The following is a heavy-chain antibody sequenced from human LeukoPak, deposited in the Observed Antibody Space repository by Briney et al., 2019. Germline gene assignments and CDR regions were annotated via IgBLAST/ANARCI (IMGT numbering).Heavy chain of an antibody. Sequence: PSGTLSLTCAVSGGSISSSNWWSWVRQPPGKGLEWIGEIYHSGSTNYNPSLKSRVTISVDKSKNQFSLKLSSVTAADTAVYYCARGCSGGSCYEAFDIWGQGTMVTVSS. CDR2: IYHSGST. CDR3: ARGCSGGSCYEAFDI. J-gene: IGHJ3*02. V-gene: IGHV4-4*02. CDR1: GGSISSSNW. D-gene: IGHD2-15*01.